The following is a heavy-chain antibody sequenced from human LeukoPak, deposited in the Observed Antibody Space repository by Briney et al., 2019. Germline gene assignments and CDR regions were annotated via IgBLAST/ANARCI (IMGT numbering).Heavy chain of an antibody. D-gene: IGHD2-2*01. V-gene: IGHV1-18*01. CDR1: GYTFTGYG. J-gene: IGHJ5*02. CDR3: AREHGPHSCSSTSCYGGYWFDP. Sequence: ASVKVTCKASGYTFTGYGISWVRQAPGQGLEWMGWISAYKGNTNYAQKLQGRVTMTTDTSTSTAYMELRSLRSDDTAVYYCAREHGPHSCSSTSCYGGYWFDPWGQGTLVTVSS. CDR2: ISAYKGNT.